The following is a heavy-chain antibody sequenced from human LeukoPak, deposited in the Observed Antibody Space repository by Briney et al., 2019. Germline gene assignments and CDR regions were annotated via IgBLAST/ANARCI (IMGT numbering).Heavy chain of an antibody. V-gene: IGHV4-39*01. D-gene: IGHD2-2*01. Sequence: SETLSLTCTVSGGSISSSSYYWGWIRQPPGKGPEWIGSIYYSGSTYYNPSLKSRVTISVDTSKNQFSLKLSSVTAADTAVYYCARVVVVPAAHDAFDIWGQGTMVTVSS. J-gene: IGHJ3*02. CDR2: IYYSGST. CDR1: GGSISSSSYY. CDR3: ARVVVVPAAHDAFDI.